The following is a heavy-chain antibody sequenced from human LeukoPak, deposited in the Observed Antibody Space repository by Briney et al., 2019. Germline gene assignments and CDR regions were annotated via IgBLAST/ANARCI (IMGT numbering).Heavy chain of an antibody. D-gene: IGHD5-18*01. CDR1: GGTFSSYA. J-gene: IGHJ4*02. V-gene: IGHV1-69*06. Sequence: SVKVSCKASGGTFSSYAISWVRQAPGQGLEWMGGIIPIFGTANYAQKFQGRVTITADKSTSTAYMELSGLRSEDTAVYYCARVADSYGPSALDYWGQGTLVTVSS. CDR2: IIPIFGTA. CDR3: ARVADSYGPSALDY.